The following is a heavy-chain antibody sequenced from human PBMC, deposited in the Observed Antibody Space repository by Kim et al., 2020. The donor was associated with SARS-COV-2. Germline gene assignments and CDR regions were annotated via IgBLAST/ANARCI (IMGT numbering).Heavy chain of an antibody. J-gene: IGHJ4*02. V-gene: IGHV3-33*01. CDR2: IWYDGSNK. CDR1: GFTFSSYG. CDR3: ARADTWYSSSCLH. Sequence: GGSLRLSCAASGFTFSSYGMHWVRQAPGKGLEWVAVIWYDGSNKYYADSVKGRFTISRDNSKNTLYLQMNSLRAEDTAVYYCARADTWYSSSCLHWGQGTLVTVSS. D-gene: IGHD6-13*01.